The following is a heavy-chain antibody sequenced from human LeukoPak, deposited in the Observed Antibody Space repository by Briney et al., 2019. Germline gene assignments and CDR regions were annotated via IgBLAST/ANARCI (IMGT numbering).Heavy chain of an antibody. CDR3: AWYDFWSGSNYGMDV. CDR2: ISSSGSTI. D-gene: IGHD3-3*01. CDR1: GFTFSSYD. J-gene: IGHJ6*02. Sequence: GGSLRLSCAASGFTFSSYDMNWVRQAPGKGLEWLSYISSSGSTIYYADSVKGRFTISRDNAKNSLYLQMNSLRAEDTAVYYCAWYDFWSGSNYGMDVWGQGTTVTVSS. V-gene: IGHV3-48*03.